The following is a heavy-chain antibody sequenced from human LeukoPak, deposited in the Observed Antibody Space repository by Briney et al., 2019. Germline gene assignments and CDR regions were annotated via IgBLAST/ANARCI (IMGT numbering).Heavy chain of an antibody. V-gene: IGHV3-21*01. Sequence: GGSLRLSCAASGFTFSSYSMNWVRQAPGKGLEWVSSISSSSSYIYYADSVKGRFTISRDNAKNSLYLQMNSLRAEDTAVYYCARMGESYDSWTHGMDVWGQGTTVTVSS. CDR1: GFTFSSYS. CDR2: ISSSSSYI. J-gene: IGHJ6*02. CDR3: ARMGESYDSWTHGMDV. D-gene: IGHD3-3*01.